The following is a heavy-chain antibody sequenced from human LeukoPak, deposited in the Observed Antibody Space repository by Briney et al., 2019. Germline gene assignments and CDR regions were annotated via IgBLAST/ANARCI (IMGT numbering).Heavy chain of an antibody. V-gene: IGHV3-48*02. D-gene: IGHD2-2*01. CDR2: ISISTSDI. CDR1: GFTFSTYS. Sequence: PGGSLRLSCAASGFTFSTYSMNWVRQAPGKGLEWISYISISTSDIKYADSVKGRFTISRANARNSLYLQMNSLRDEDTAVYYCARDYLYAFDYWGQGTLVTVSS. J-gene: IGHJ4*02. CDR3: ARDYLYAFDY.